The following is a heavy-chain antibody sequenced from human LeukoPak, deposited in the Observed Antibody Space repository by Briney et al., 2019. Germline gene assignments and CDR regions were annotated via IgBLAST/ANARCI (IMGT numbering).Heavy chain of an antibody. J-gene: IGHJ6*03. CDR1: GGSISSSSYY. CDR3: ARVSRGRSWGVAGYYYYYYYMDV. D-gene: IGHD3-16*01. CDR2: IYYSGST. Sequence: SETLSLTCTVSGGSISSSSYYWGWIRQPPGKGLEWIGSIYYSGSTYYNPSLKSRVTISVDTSKNQFSLKLSSVTAADTAVYYCARVSRGRSWGVAGYYYYYYYMDVWGKGTTVTVSS. V-gene: IGHV4-39*07.